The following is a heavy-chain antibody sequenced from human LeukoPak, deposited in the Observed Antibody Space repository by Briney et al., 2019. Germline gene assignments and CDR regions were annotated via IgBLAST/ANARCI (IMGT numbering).Heavy chain of an antibody. CDR3: ARDGHYDSSGYYDY. J-gene: IGHJ4*02. Sequence: GGSLRLSCAASGFTFSSYSMNWVRQAPGKGLEWVSSISSSSSYIYYADSVKGRFTISRDNAKNSLYLQMNSLRAEDTAVCYCARDGHYDSSGYYDYWGQGTLVTVSS. CDR1: GFTFSSYS. CDR2: ISSSSSYI. D-gene: IGHD3-22*01. V-gene: IGHV3-21*01.